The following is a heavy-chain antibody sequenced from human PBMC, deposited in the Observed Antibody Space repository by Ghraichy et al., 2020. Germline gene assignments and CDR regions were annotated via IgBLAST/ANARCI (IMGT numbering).Heavy chain of an antibody. V-gene: IGHV1-2*02. Sequence: ASVKVSCKASGYTFTGYYMHWVRQAPGQGLEWMGWINPNSGGTNYAQKFQGRVTMTRDTSISTAYMELSRLRSDDTAVYYCAREIASYDYDSSGYYPQFDYWGQGTLVTVSS. CDR3: AREIASYDYDSSGYYPQFDY. CDR1: GYTFTGYY. CDR2: INPNSGGT. D-gene: IGHD3-22*01. J-gene: IGHJ4*02.